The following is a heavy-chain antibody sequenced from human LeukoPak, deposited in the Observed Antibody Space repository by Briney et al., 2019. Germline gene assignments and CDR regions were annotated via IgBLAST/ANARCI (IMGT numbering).Heavy chain of an antibody. D-gene: IGHD4-17*01. CDR2: IYYSGST. J-gene: IGHJ5*02. CDR3: ARPQYGDYDAWFDP. Sequence: SETLSLTCTVSGGSISSSSYYWGWIRQPPGKGLEWIGSIYYSGSTYYNPSLKSRVTISVDTSKNQFSLKLSSVTAADTAVYYCARPQYGDYDAWFDPWGQGTLVTVSP. CDR1: GGSISSSSYY. V-gene: IGHV4-39*07.